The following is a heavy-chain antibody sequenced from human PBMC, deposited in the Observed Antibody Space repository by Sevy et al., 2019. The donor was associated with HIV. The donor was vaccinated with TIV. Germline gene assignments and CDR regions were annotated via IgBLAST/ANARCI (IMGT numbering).Heavy chain of an antibody. V-gene: IGHV6-1*01. Sequence: SQTLSLTCAISGDSVSSNSAAWNWIRQSPSRGLEWLGRTYYRSKWYNDYAVSLKSRITINPDTSKNQFSLQLNSVTPEDSAVYYCARDPAVYYDSRGVAFDIWGQGTMVTVSS. CDR1: GDSVSSNSAA. J-gene: IGHJ3*02. D-gene: IGHD3-22*01. CDR3: ARDPAVYYDSRGVAFDI. CDR2: TYYRSKWYN.